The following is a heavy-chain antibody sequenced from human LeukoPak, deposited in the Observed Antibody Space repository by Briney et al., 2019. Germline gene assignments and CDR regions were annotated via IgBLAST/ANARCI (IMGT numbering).Heavy chain of an antibody. Sequence: GGSLRLSCAASGFTVSSNYMSWVRQAPGKGLEWVSVIYSGGSTYYADSVKGRFTISRDNSKNTLYLQMSSLRAEDTAVYYCARGSGWHKGGYWGQGTLVTVSS. CDR1: GFTVSSNY. J-gene: IGHJ4*02. D-gene: IGHD6-19*01. CDR2: IYSGGST. CDR3: ARGSGWHKGGY. V-gene: IGHV3-66*01.